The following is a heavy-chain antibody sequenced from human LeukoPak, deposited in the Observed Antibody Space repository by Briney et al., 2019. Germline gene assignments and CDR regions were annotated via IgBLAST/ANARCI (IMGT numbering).Heavy chain of an antibody. CDR1: GGTFSSYA. J-gene: IGHJ4*02. CDR3: ARDYYGSGSRRNY. Sequence: SVKVSCKASGGTFSSYAISWVRQAPGQGLEWMGGIIPISGTANYAQKFQGRVTITADESTSTAYMELSSLRSEDTAVYYCARDYYGSGSRRNYWGQGTLVTVSS. D-gene: IGHD3-10*01. CDR2: IIPISGTA. V-gene: IGHV1-69*13.